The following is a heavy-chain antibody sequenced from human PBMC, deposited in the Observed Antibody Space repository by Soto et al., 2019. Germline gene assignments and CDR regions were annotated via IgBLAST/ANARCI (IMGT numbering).Heavy chain of an antibody. CDR3: ARDEGLGVNYYYYAMDV. CDR1: GFTFSSYG. J-gene: IGHJ6*02. D-gene: IGHD3-10*01. CDR2: IWYDGSNK. Sequence: QVQLVESGGGVVQPGRSLRLSCAASGFTFSSYGMHWVRQAPGKGLEWVAVIWYDGSNKYYADSVKGRFTIFRDNSKTTLYLQMNSLSAEATAVYYCARDEGLGVNYYYYAMDVWGQGTTVTVSS. V-gene: IGHV3-33*01.